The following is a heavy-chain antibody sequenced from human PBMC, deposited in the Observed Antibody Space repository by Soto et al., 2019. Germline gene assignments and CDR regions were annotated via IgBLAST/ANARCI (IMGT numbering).Heavy chain of an antibody. CDR2: ISYDGSNK. J-gene: IGHJ4*02. V-gene: IGHV3-30*18. D-gene: IGHD6-13*01. Sequence: PGGSLRLSCAASGFTFSSYGMHWVRQAPGKGLEWVAVISYDGSNKYYADSVKGRFTISRDNSKNTLYLQMNSLRAEDTAVYYCAKEEAAGSFDYWGQGTLVTVSS. CDR1: GFTFSSYG. CDR3: AKEEAAGSFDY.